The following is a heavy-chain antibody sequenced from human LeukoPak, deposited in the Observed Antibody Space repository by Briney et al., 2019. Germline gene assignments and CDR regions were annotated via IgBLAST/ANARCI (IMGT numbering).Heavy chain of an antibody. Sequence: PGGSLRLSCAASGFTFSNAWMSWVRQAPGKGLEWVGRIKSKTDGGKTDYAAPVKGRFTISRDDSKNTLYLQMNSLKTEDTAVYYCTTFSMIVVVITDWGQGTLVTVSS. V-gene: IGHV3-15*01. CDR3: TTFSMIVVVITD. J-gene: IGHJ4*02. D-gene: IGHD3-22*01. CDR1: GFTFSNAW. CDR2: IKSKTDGGKT.